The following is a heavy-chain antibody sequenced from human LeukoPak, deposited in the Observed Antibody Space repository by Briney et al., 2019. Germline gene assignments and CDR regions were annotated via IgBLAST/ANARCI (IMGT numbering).Heavy chain of an antibody. V-gene: IGHV3-23*01. CDR1: GLTFSISA. CDR2: TSGSGGDT. Sequence: GGSLRLSCAASGLTFSISAMSWVRQAPGKGLQWVSSTSGSGGDTHYADSVKGRFTISRDNSKNMLYLQMNSLRAEDTAIYYCAKDQGPASAPPGSATHGYWGQGAMVTVSS. CDR3: AKDQGPASAPPGSATHGY. J-gene: IGHJ4*02. D-gene: IGHD1-1*01.